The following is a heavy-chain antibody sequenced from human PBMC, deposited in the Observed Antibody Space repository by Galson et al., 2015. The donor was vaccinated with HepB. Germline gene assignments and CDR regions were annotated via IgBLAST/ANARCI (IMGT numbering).Heavy chain of an antibody. CDR2: IYHSGST. V-gene: IGHV4-4*02. J-gene: IGHJ6*03. D-gene: IGHD4-11*01. CDR1: GGSISSSNW. CDR3: ARSATVTTSRSYYYYMDV. Sequence: LSLTCAVSGGSISSSNWWSWVRQPPGKGLEWIGEIYHSGSTNYNPSLKSRVTISVDKSKNQFSLKLSSVTAADTAVYYCARSATVTTSRSYYYYMDVWGKGTTVTVSS.